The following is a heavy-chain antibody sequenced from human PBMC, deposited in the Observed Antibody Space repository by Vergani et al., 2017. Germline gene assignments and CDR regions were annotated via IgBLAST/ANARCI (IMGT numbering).Heavy chain of an antibody. V-gene: IGHV4-34*01. CDR1: GGSFSGYY. D-gene: IGHD7-27*01. CDR2: INHSGST. CDR3: ARNGDWGLILDAFDI. J-gene: IGHJ3*02. Sequence: QVQLQQWGAGLLKPSETLSLTCAVYGGSFSGYYWSWIRQPPGKGLEWIGEINHSGSTNYNPSLKSRVTISVDTSKNQFSLKLSSVTAADTAVYYCARNGDWGLILDAFDIWGQGTMVTVSS.